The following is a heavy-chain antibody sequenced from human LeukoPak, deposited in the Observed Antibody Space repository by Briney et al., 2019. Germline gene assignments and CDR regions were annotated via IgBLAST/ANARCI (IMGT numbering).Heavy chain of an antibody. V-gene: IGHV3-30*02. CDR2: IRYDGSNK. J-gene: IGHJ6*02. D-gene: IGHD4-17*01. Sequence: GGSLRLSCAASGFTFSSYGMHWVRQAPGKGLEWVAFIRYDGSNKYYADSVKGRFTISRDNSKNTLYLQMHSLRAEDTAVYYCARDWGSSIDYGDYGKTKYYYYGMDVWGQGTTVTVSS. CDR1: GFTFSSYG. CDR3: ARDWGSSIDYGDYGKTKYYYYGMDV.